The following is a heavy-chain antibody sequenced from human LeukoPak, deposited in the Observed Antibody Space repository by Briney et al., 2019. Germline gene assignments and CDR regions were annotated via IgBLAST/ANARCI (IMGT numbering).Heavy chain of an antibody. CDR3: AKEARARLWFGELYFDY. D-gene: IGHD3-10*01. CDR1: GYTFTSYD. J-gene: IGHJ4*02. Sequence: ASVKVSCKASGYTFTSYDINWVRQATGQGLEWMGWMNPNSGNTGYAQKFQGRVTITRNTSISTAYMELSSLRSEDTAVYYCAKEARARLWFGELYFDYWGQGTLVTVSS. V-gene: IGHV1-8*03. CDR2: MNPNSGNT.